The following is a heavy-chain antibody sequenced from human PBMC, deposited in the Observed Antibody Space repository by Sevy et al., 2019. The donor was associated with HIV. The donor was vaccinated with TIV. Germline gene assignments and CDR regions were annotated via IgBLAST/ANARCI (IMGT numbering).Heavy chain of an antibody. D-gene: IGHD2-8*01. J-gene: IGHJ4*02. Sequence: GGSLRLSCAASGFTFSKYSMSWVHQPPGKGLEWVSTLSFVCGEINYADSVKGRFTISRDNSKSSVYLQMNNLRPEDTAVYYCAREGCTKPHDYWGQGTLVTVSS. CDR1: GFTFSKYS. CDR3: AREGCTKPHDY. CDR2: LSFVCGEI. V-gene: IGHV3-23*01.